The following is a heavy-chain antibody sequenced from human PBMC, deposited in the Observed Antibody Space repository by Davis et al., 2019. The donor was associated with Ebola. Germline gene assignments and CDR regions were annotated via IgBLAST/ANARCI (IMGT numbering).Heavy chain of an antibody. J-gene: IGHJ4*02. CDR1: GGSISSYY. CDR3: ARTPEYTSYGSYFDY. V-gene: IGHV4-59*01. CDR2: IYYGGTT. Sequence: SETLSLTCTVSGGSISSYYWSWIRQPPGKGLEWIGNIYYGGTTNYNPSLKSRVTISVDTSQNRFSLNVHSVTAADTAMYYCARTPEYTSYGSYFDYWGQGVLVTVSS. D-gene: IGHD1-26*01.